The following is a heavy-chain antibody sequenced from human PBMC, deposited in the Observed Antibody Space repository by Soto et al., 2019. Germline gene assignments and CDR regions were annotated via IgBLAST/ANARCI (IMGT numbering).Heavy chain of an antibody. D-gene: IGHD5-18*01. CDR2: IYHSGST. Sequence: SETLSLTCTVSGGSISSTGFYWVWIRQPPGKGLEWIGSIYHSGSTYYNPSLKSRVTISVDTSKNQFSLKLSSVTAADTAVYYCTRRGTTMVNIDYWGQGTLVTVSS. V-gene: IGHV4-39*01. J-gene: IGHJ4*02. CDR1: GGSISSTGFY. CDR3: TRRGTTMVNIDY.